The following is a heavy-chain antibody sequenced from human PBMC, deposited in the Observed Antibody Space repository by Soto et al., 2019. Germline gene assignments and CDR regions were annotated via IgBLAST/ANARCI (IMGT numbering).Heavy chain of an antibody. CDR3: ARQTDSYYTFDAFDI. CDR1: GGSISSGSYY. V-gene: IGHV4-39*01. J-gene: IGHJ3*02. D-gene: IGHD3-22*01. CDR2: VYYSGST. Sequence: SETLSLTCTVSGGSISSGSYYWDWIRQPPGKGLEWIGNVYYSGSTNYNPSLESRVTISVDTSKNQFSLKLSSVTAADTAVYYCARQTDSYYTFDAFDIWAKGQWSPSPQ.